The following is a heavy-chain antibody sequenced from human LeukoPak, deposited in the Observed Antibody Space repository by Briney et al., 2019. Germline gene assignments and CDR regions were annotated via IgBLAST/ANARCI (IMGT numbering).Heavy chain of an antibody. Sequence: SQTLSLTCTVSGGSISSGGYYWSWIRQHPGKGLEWIGYIYYSGSTYYNPSLKSRVTISVDTSKNQFSLKLSSVTAADTAVYYCASPGIAAAGTKAFDIRGQGTMVTVSS. J-gene: IGHJ3*02. V-gene: IGHV4-31*03. CDR1: GGSISSGGYY. D-gene: IGHD6-13*01. CDR2: IYYSGST. CDR3: ASPGIAAAGTKAFDI.